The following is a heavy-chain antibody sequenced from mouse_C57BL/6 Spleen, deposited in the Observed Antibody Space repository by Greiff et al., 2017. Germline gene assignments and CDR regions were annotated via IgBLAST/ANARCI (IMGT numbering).Heavy chain of an antibody. CDR2: IHPNSGST. Sequence: QVQLQQPGAELVKPGASVKLSCKASGYTFTSYWMHWVKQRPGQGLEWIGMIHPNSGSTNYNEKFKSKATLTVDKSSSTAYMQLSSLTSEDSAVYYCARPHPVATRAMDYWGQGTSVTVSS. CDR3: ARPHPVATRAMDY. D-gene: IGHD1-1*01. J-gene: IGHJ4*01. CDR1: GYTFTSYW. V-gene: IGHV1-64*01.